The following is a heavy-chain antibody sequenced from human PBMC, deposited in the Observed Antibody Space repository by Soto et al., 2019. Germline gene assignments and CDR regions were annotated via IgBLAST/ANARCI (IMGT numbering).Heavy chain of an antibody. D-gene: IGHD3-3*01. CDR1: GGSISSYY. J-gene: IGHJ5*02. Sequence: SETMYLTCTVSGGSISSYYWSWIRQPTGKGLEWIGDIYYSGSTNYNPSLKSRVTISVDTSKNQFSLKLSSVTAADTAVYYCARGRNFWSGYPRWWFDPWGQGTLVTVSS. CDR3: ARGRNFWSGYPRWWFDP. CDR2: IYYSGST. V-gene: IGHV4-59*12.